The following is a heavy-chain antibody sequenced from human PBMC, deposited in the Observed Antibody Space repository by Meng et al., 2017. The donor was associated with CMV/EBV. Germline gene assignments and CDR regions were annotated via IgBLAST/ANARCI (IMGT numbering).Heavy chain of an antibody. Sequence: GESLKISCAASGFTFSSYAMHWVRQAPGKGLEWVAVISYDGSNKYYADSVKGRFTISRDNSKNTLYLQMNSLRAEDTAVYYCARDAYNSFDSWGLGTLVTVSS. CDR2: ISYDGSNK. J-gene: IGHJ4*02. CDR1: GFTFSSYA. D-gene: IGHD5-24*01. V-gene: IGHV3-30*04. CDR3: ARDAYNSFDS.